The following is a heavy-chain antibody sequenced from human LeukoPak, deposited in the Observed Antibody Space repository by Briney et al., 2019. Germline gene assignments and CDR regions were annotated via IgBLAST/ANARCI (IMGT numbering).Heavy chain of an antibody. CDR2: ISNDGSIT. J-gene: IGHJ4*02. CDR1: GFPFSNFW. Sequence: WSLPLSCAASGFPFSNFWMHWVRQAPGKGLVWVSRISNDGSITNYADSVKGRFTISRDNAKNTLFLQMNSLRAEDTAVYYCARPHSLAYYPDYWGQGTLVAVSS. V-gene: IGHV3-74*01. D-gene: IGHD3-16*01. CDR3: ARPHSLAYYPDY.